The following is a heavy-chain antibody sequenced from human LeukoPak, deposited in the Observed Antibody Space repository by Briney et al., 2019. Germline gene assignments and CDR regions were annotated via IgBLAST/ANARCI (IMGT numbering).Heavy chain of an antibody. CDR1: GITFSSYS. CDR2: ISSFSGTI. Sequence: GGSLRLSCVASGITFSSYSMNWVRQAPGKGLEWVSYISSFSGTINYADSVKGRFTISRDNAKNSLYLQMNSLRAEDMALYYCAKDTGATLDLGYVNAFDIWGQGTMVTVSS. V-gene: IGHV3-48*01. J-gene: IGHJ3*02. D-gene: IGHD1-14*01. CDR3: AKDTGATLDLGYVNAFDI.